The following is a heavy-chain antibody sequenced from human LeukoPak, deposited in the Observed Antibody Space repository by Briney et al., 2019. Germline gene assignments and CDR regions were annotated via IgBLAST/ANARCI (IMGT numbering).Heavy chain of an antibody. CDR3: ARDRRELRMPDY. CDR2: TYSGGDT. D-gene: IGHD1-26*01. J-gene: IGHJ4*02. CDR1: GFTVSSNY. V-gene: IGHV3-53*01. Sequence: GGSLRLSCAASGFTVSSNYMSWVRQAPGKGLEWVSVTYSGGDTYYADSVKGRFTISRDNSKNTLYLQMNSLRAEDTAVYYCARDRRELRMPDYWGQGTLVTVSS.